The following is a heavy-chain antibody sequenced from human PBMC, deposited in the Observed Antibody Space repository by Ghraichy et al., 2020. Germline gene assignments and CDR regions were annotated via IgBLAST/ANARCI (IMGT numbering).Heavy chain of an antibody. CDR3: ARGRRNSYYDILTGYYWALPFDP. V-gene: IGHV4-34*01. CDR1: GGSFSGYY. J-gene: IGHJ5*02. D-gene: IGHD3-9*01. Sequence: SETLSLTCAVYGGSFSGYYWSWIRQPPGKGLEWIGEINHSGSTNYNPSLKSRVTISVETSKNQFSLKLSSVTAADTAVYYCARGRRNSYYDILTGYYWALPFDPWGQGTLVTVSS. CDR2: INHSGST.